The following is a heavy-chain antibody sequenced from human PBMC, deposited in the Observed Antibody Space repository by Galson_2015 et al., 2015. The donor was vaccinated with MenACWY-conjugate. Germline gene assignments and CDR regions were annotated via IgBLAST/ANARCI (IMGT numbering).Heavy chain of an antibody. J-gene: IGHJ5*02. CDR3: ARHRGSSYGLGYNWFDP. V-gene: IGHV5-10-1*01. CDR1: GYSFTSYW. D-gene: IGHD5-18*01. CDR2: IDPSDSYT. Sequence: QSGAEVKKPGESLRISCKGSGYSFTSYWISWVRQMPGKGLEWMGRIDPSDSYTNYSPSFQGHVTISADKSISTAYLQWSSLKASGTAMYYCARHRGSSYGLGYNWFDPWGQGTLVTVSS.